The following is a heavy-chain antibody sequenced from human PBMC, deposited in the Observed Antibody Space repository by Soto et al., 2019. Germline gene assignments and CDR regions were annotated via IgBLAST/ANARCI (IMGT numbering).Heavy chain of an antibody. J-gene: IGHJ3*01. D-gene: IGHD3-10*01. CDR1: GYTFTKPY. CDR3: ARGSSSGSGGTGVLNV. CDR2: INPGNASP. V-gene: IGHV1-46*01. Sequence: QVQLAQSGAEVKKPGASVKVSCQASGYTFTKPYMHWVRQAPGQGLEWMGVINPGNASPRYAQKFQGRVTVTSDTSTSTVCMELTSLTSDDTAVYYCARGSSSGSGGTGVLNVWGQGTMVTVSS.